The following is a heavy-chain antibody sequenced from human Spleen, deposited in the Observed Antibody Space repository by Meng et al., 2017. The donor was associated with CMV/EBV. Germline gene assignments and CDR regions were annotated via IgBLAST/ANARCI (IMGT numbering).Heavy chain of an antibody. J-gene: IGHJ4*03. CDR1: GGSISSSSYY. D-gene: IGHD6-13*01. CDR3: ARGGPTAIAARPPDY. CDR2: IYYSGST. V-gene: IGHV4-39*07. Sequence: SETLSLTCTVSGGSISSSSYYWGWIRQPPGKGLEWIGSIYYSGSTYYNPSLKSRVTISVDTSKNQFSLKLSSVTAADTAVYYCARGGPTAIAARPPDYWGQGTTVTVSS.